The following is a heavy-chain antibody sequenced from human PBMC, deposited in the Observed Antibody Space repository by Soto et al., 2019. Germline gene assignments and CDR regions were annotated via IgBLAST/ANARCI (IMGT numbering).Heavy chain of an antibody. D-gene: IGHD5-12*01. J-gene: IGHJ4*03. CDR3: ASGTVDIVATTPYFDY. Sequence: ASVKVSWQGSGYTFTSYYVHWVRQTHGQGLEWMGIINPSGGSTSYAQKFQGRVTMTRDTSTSTVYMELSSLRSEDTAVYYCASGTVDIVATTPYFDYWGQGTMVTVSS. CDR2: INPSGGST. V-gene: IGHV1-46*01. CDR1: GYTFTSYY.